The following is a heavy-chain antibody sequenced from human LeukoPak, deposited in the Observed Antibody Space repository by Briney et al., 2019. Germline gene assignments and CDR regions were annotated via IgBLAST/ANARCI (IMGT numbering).Heavy chain of an antibody. V-gene: IGHV4-59*01. D-gene: IGHD6-19*01. J-gene: IGHJ6*02. CDR1: GGSISSYY. Sequence: SETLSLTCTVSGGSISSYYWSWIRRPPGKGLEWIGYIYYSGSTNYNPSLKSRVTISVDTSKNQFSLKLSSVTAAGTAVYYCASSDVSGWLGGYYYYGMDVWGQGTTVTVSS. CDR3: ASSDVSGWLGGYYYYGMDV. CDR2: IYYSGST.